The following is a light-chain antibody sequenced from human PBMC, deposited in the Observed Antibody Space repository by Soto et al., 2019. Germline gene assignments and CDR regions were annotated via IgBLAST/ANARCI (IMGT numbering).Light chain of an antibody. CDR2: DAS. CDR1: QSVDSY. J-gene: IGKJ5*01. V-gene: IGKV3-20*01. Sequence: VGLTQSPATLSLSPGERATLSCRASQSVDSYLAWYQQKPGQAPRLLIYDASNRATGIPDRFSGSGSGTDFTLTISGLEPEDFAVYYCQQYGSLIPFGQGTRLAI. CDR3: QQYGSLIP.